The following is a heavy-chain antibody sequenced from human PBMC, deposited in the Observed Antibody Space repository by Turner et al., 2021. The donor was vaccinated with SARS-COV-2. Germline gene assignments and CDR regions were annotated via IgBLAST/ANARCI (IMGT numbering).Heavy chain of an antibody. CDR2: IYYTGST. V-gene: IGHV4-59*01. CDR1: GDSISSYY. CDR3: ARELDY. J-gene: IGHJ4*02. Sequence: QVQLKESGPGLVKPSETLSLTCTVSGDSISSYYWSCIRQPPGNGLEWFGYIYYTGSTNYNTSLKSRVTILVDTSKNQFSLNLSSVTAADTAVDYGARELDYWGQGTLVTVSS.